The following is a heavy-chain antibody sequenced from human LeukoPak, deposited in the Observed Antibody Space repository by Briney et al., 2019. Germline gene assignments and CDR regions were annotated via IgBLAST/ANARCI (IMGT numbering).Heavy chain of an antibody. D-gene: IGHD3-3*01. CDR3: ARVRTYYDFWSGYIQGFDP. V-gene: IGHV3-21*01. Sequence: GGSLRLSCAASGFTFSSYSMNWVRQAPGKGLEWVSSISSSSSYIYYADSVKGRFTISRDNAKNSLYLQMNSLRAEDTAVYYCARVRTYYDFWSGYIQGFDPWGQGTLVTVSS. CDR1: GFTFSSYS. CDR2: ISSSSSYI. J-gene: IGHJ5*02.